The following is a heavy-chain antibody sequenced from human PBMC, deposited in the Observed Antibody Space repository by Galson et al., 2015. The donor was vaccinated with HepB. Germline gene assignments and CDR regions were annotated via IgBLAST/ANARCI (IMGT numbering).Heavy chain of an antibody. D-gene: IGHD2-15*01. CDR3: ARDTQPDIVVVVAAKGHYYYYGMDV. J-gene: IGHJ6*02. Sequence: SLRLSCAASGFTFSSYSMNWVRQAPGKGLEWVSSISSSSSYIYYADSVKGRFTISRDNAKNSLYLQMNSLRAEDTAVYYCARDTQPDIVVVVAAKGHYYYYGMDVWGQGTTVTVSS. V-gene: IGHV3-21*01. CDR1: GFTFSSYS. CDR2: ISSSSSYI.